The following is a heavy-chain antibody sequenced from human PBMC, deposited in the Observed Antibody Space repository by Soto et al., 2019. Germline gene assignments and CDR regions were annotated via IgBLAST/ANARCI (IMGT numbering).Heavy chain of an antibody. J-gene: IGHJ6*02. CDR1: GGSISSYY. D-gene: IGHD3-3*01. CDR3: ARGRRRCYTIYGYYYYGMDV. CDR2: IYYSGST. V-gene: IGHV4-59*01. Sequence: PSETLSLTCTVSGGSISSYYWSWIRQPPGKGLEWIGYIYYSGSTNYNPSLKSRVTISVDTSKNQFSLKLSSVTAADTAVYYCARGRRRCYTIYGYYYYGMDVWGQGTTVTVSS.